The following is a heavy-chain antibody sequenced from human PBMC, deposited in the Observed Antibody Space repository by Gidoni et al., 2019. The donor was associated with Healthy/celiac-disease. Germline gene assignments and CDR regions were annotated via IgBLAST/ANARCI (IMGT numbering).Heavy chain of an antibody. CDR3: ARDGHYYDSSGPRAFDI. D-gene: IGHD3-22*01. J-gene: IGHJ3*02. Sequence: EVQLVESGGGLIQPGGSLRLSCAASGFTVSSHYMSWVRQAPGKGLEWVSVIYSGGSTYYADSVKGRFTISRDNSKNTLYLQMNSLRAEDTAVYYCARDGHYYDSSGPRAFDIWGQGTMVTVSS. CDR1: GFTVSSHY. CDR2: IYSGGST. V-gene: IGHV3-53*01.